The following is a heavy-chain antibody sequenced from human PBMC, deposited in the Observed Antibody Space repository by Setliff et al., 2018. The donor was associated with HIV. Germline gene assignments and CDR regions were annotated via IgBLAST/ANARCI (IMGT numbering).Heavy chain of an antibody. CDR3: ARGGAVTVLGIPSYYSFYGLDK. V-gene: IGHV4-34*01. Sequence: SETLSLTCGVDAWSLSGYFWVWVRQSPGRGLEWIGEINYAGVANYSPSLKSRVTMSIDTSKNQFSLKLSSVTDADTGIYFCARGGAVTVLGIPSYYSFYGLDKWGQGTTVTVSS. CDR1: AWSLSGYF. D-gene: IGHD2-21*02. CDR2: INYAGVA. J-gene: IGHJ6*02.